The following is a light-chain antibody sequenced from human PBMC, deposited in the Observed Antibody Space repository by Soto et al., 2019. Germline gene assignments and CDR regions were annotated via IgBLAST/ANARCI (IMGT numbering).Light chain of an antibody. CDR3: QQYGSSSWT. CDR2: GAS. V-gene: IGKV3-20*01. J-gene: IGKJ1*01. CDR1: QSVSSEK. Sequence: EIVLTQSPGTLSLSPGERASLSCRASQSVSSEKLAWYQQKPGQAPRLLIYGASSRATGIPDRFSGSGSGTDFTLTISRLEPEDFAVYYCQQYGSSSWTFGQGTKVDIK.